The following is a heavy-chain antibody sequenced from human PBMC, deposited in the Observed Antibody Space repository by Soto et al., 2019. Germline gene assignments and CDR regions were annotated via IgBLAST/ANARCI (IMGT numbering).Heavy chain of an antibody. CDR2: IILPFGTP. J-gene: IGHJ4*02. D-gene: IGHD3-22*01. Sequence: QVRLVQSGAEVKKPGSSVKVSCEASGGTFNNYAVGWVRQAPGLGLEWMGVIILPFGTPNYAQKFQGRVTIAADESMTTAYMELSGLRSEDTAVYYCARGPDYEGYFDYWGRGTLFTVSS. CDR1: GGTFNNYA. CDR3: ARGPDYEGYFDY. V-gene: IGHV1-69*12.